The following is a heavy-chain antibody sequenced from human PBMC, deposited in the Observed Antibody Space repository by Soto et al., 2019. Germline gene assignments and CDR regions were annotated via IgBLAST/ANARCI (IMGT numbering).Heavy chain of an antibody. CDR1: GFAFSGYW. CDR3: AREAV. CDR2: IKQDGSEQ. J-gene: IGHJ6*02. Sequence: EVQLVESGGGLVQPGGSLRLSCAASGFAFSGYWMSWVRQAPGKGLEWVANIKQDGSEQFYVDSVKGRFTISRDNAKNSLYLQMNSLRAEDTAVYYCAREAVWGQGTTVTVSS. V-gene: IGHV3-7*05.